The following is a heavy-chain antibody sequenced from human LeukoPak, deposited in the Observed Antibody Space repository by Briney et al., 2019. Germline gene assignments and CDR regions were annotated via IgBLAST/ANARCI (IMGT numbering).Heavy chain of an antibody. CDR1: GHSFTSNW. CDR2: IYPGDSGT. J-gene: IGHJ4*02. Sequence: GESLKVSCKGSGHSFTSNWIGWVRQMPGKGLEWMGIIYPGDSGTRYSPSFQGQVTISADKSISTAYLLWSSLKASDTAMYYCARLHSYAYHYWGQGTLVTVSS. D-gene: IGHD3-16*01. V-gene: IGHV5-51*01. CDR3: ARLHSYAYHY.